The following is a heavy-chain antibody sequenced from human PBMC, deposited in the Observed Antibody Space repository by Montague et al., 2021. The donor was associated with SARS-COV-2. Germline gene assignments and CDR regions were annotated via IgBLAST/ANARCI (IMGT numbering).Heavy chain of an antibody. CDR2: XXWDDDK. D-gene: IGHD3-16*01. V-gene: IGHV2-70*01. Sequence: PALVKPTQTLTLTCTFSGFSLSTSGMCVSWIRQPPGKALEWLALXXWDDDKYYSTSLKTRLTISKGTSKNQVVLTMTNMDPVDTATYYCATTIYDYVWGTRVYCDYWGQGSLVTVSS. CDR1: GFSLSTSGMC. CDR3: ATTIYDYVWGTRVYCDY. J-gene: IGHJ4*02.